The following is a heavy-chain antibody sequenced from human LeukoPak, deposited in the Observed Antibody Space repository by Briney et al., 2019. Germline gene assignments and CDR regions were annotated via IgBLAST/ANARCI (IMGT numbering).Heavy chain of an antibody. Sequence: GGSLRLSCTASEFTFSNYWMSWVRQAPGKGLEWVANIREDGGEKYYVDSVKGRFTISRDNAKNSLYLQMNSLRAEDTAVYHCAKDWRRILYFWGQGTLVTVSS. V-gene: IGHV3-7*01. CDR2: IREDGGEK. CDR1: EFTFSNYW. J-gene: IGHJ4*02. D-gene: IGHD2-15*01. CDR3: AKDWRRILYF.